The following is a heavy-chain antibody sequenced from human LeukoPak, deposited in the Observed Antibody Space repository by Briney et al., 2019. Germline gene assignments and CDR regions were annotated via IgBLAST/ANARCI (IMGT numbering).Heavy chain of an antibody. V-gene: IGHV4-59*01. CDR1: GGSISSYY. CDR3: ARVPHYDILTGYYIAP. CDR2: MYYTGST. Sequence: SETLSLTCTVSGGSISSYYWSWIRQPPGKGLEWIGYMYYTGSTNYNPSLKSRVTISVDTSKNQFSLRLSSVTAADTAVYYCARVPHYDILTGYYIAPWGQGTLVTVSS. D-gene: IGHD3-9*01. J-gene: IGHJ5*02.